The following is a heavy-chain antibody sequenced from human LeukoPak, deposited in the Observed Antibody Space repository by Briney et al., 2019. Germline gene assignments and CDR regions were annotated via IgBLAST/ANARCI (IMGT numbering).Heavy chain of an antibody. J-gene: IGHJ5*02. CDR1: GGSFSGYY. CDR3: ARVVRAAASSYWLDP. D-gene: IGHD6-13*01. V-gene: IGHV4-34*01. Sequence: SETLSLTCAVYGGSFSGYYWSWIRQPPGKGLEWIGEINHSGSTNYNPSLKSRVTISVDTSKNQFSLKLSSVTAADTAVYYCARVVRAAASSYWLDPWGQGTLVTVSS. CDR2: INHSGST.